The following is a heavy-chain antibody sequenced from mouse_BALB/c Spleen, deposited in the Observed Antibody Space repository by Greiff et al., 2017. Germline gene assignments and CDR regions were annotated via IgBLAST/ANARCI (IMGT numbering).Heavy chain of an antibody. CDR2: ISDGGNYT. V-gene: IGHV5-4*02. Sequence: EVQRVESGGGLVKPGGSLKLSCAASGFTFSDYYMYWVRQTPEKRLEWVATISDGGNYTYYPDSVKGRFTISRDNAKNNLYLQMSSLKSEDTAMYYCARDQGYYGSSWFAYWGQGTLVTVSA. CDR1: GFTFSDYY. CDR3: ARDQGYYGSSWFAY. D-gene: IGHD1-1*01. J-gene: IGHJ3*01.